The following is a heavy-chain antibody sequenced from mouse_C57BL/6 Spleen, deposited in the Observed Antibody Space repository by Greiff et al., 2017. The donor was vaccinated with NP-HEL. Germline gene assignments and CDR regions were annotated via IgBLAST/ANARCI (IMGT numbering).Heavy chain of an antibody. CDR3: ARRNDYAWFAY. CDR1: GYAFSSYW. D-gene: IGHD2-4*01. Sequence: VHLVESGAELVKPGASVKISCKASGYAFSSYWMNWVKQRPGKGLEWIGQIYPGDGDTNSNGKFKGKATLTADKSSSTAYMQLSSLTSEDSAVYFCARRNDYAWFAYWGQGTLVTVSA. J-gene: IGHJ3*01. CDR2: IYPGDGDT. V-gene: IGHV1-80*01.